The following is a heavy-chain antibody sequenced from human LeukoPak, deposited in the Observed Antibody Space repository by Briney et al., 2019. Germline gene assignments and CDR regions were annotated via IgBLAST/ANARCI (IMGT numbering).Heavy chain of an antibody. Sequence: GGSLRLSCAASGFTFSSYSMNWVRQAPGKGLEWVSSISSSSYIYYADSVKGRFTISRDNAKNSLYLQMNSLRAEDTAVYYCARVTTVVTPDYWGQGTLVTVSS. D-gene: IGHD4-23*01. V-gene: IGHV3-21*01. J-gene: IGHJ4*02. CDR3: ARVTTVVTPDY. CDR2: ISSSSYI. CDR1: GFTFSSYS.